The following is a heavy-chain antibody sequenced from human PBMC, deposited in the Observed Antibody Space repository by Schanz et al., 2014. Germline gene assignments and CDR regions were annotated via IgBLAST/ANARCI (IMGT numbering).Heavy chain of an antibody. V-gene: IGHV3-48*01. J-gene: IGHJ6*02. CDR1: GFTFSSYS. D-gene: IGHD1-1*01. CDR3: ARDCLLEQLGDSHYNYAMDV. Sequence: EVQLVESGGGLVQPGGSLRLSCAASGFTFSSYSMNWVRQAPGKGLEWVSYISSSSSTRYYADSVKGRFTISRDNAKNTLFLQINSLRAEDTAVDECARDCLLEQLGDSHYNYAMDVWGQGTTVTVSS. CDR2: ISSSSSTR.